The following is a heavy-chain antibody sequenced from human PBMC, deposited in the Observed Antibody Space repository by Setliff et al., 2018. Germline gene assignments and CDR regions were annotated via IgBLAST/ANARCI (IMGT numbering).Heavy chain of an antibody. CDR2: LYTGGST. V-gene: IGHV4-61*02. CDR3: ARAGDRGLGGMDV. D-gene: IGHD7-27*01. CDR1: GGSVSSRSYY. J-gene: IGHJ6*02. Sequence: SETLSLTCTASGGSVSSRSYYWSWIRQPAGKGLEWIGRLYTGGSTNYNPALKSRVSFSVDASKNHFSLKLNDVTAADTAVYYCARAGDRGLGGMDVWGQGTTVTVSS.